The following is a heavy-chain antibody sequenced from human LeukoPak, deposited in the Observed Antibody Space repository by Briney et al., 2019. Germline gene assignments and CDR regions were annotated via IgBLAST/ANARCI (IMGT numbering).Heavy chain of an antibody. CDR2: ISGNGGSI. J-gene: IGHJ4*02. D-gene: IGHD3-22*01. CDR1: GFTFSNFA. Sequence: TGGSLRLSCAASGFTFSNFAMSWVRQAPGKGLEWVSSISGNGGSIYYADSVKGRFTISRDNSKNTVYLKMNSLRAEDTAVYYCATGERGDYYDSSGGWGYWGQGTLVTVSS. CDR3: ATGERGDYYDSSGGWGY. V-gene: IGHV3-23*01.